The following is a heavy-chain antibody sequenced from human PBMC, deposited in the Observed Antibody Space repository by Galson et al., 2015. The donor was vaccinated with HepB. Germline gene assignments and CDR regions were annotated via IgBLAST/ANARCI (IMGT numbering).Heavy chain of an antibody. CDR2: IKQDGSEK. J-gene: IGHJ4*02. V-gene: IGHV3-7*01. CDR3: ARGQVGGY. Sequence: SLRLSCAASGFTFSSYWMSWVRQTPGKGLEWVANIKQDGSEKYYVDSVKGRFTISRDNAKNPLYLQMNSLRAEDTAVHYCARGQVGGYWGQGTLVTVSS. CDR1: GFTFSSYW.